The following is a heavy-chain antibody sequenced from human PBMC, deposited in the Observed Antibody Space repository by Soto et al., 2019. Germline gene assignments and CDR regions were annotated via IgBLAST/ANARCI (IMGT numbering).Heavy chain of an antibody. CDR1: GGTFSSYT. CDR3: ARGNHRWLQLWYFDL. J-gene: IGHJ2*01. CDR2: IIPIFGTA. V-gene: IGHV1-69*12. D-gene: IGHD5-12*01. Sequence: QVQLVQSGAEVKKPGSSVTVSCKASGGTFSSYTISWVRQAPGQGLEWMGGIIPIFGTANYAQKFQGRVTITADDSTSTAAMEVSSLRSEDTAVYSCARGNHRWLQLWYFDLWGRGTLVTVSS.